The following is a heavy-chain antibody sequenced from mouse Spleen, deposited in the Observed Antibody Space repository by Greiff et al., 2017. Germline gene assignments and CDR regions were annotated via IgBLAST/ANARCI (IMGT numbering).Heavy chain of an antibody. D-gene: IGHD2-14*01. V-gene: IGHV5-17*01. Sequence: EVKLMESGGGLVKPGGSLKLSCAASGFTFSDYGMHWVRQAPEKGLEWVAYISSGSSTIYYADTVKGRFTISRDNAKNTLFLQMTSLRSEDTAMYYCAGGNRYDGASWFAYGGQGTLVTVSA. CDR3: AGGNRYDGASWFAY. J-gene: IGHJ3*01. CDR1: GFTFSDYG. CDR2: ISSGSSTI.